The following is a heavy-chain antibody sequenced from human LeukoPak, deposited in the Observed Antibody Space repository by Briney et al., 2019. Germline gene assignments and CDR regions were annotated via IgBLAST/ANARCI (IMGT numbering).Heavy chain of an antibody. J-gene: IGHJ4*02. D-gene: IGHD1-1*01. CDR3: VQTTGWPGFDY. CDR2: IYSGVPT. CDR1: GVSISRFY. V-gene: IGHV4-4*09. Sequence: SETLSLTCTTSGVSISRFYWSWVRQPPGKGLEWIGNIYSGVPTYFNPSLKSRVVVSVDTSKNQFSLNLTSVTAADTAMYYCVQTTGWPGFDYWGQGILVTVSS.